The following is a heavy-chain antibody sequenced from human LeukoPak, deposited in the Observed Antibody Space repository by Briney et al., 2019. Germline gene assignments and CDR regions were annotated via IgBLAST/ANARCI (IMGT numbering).Heavy chain of an antibody. CDR1: GFSISNDW. J-gene: IGHJ4*02. CDR3: AGTWSFDY. D-gene: IGHD2-15*01. CDR2: ISADGTTT. V-gene: IGHV3-74*01. Sequence: PGGSLRLSCAVSGFSISNDWMHWVRRARGKGLLWVSRISADGTTTNYADSVKGRFTISRDNAKNTLYLQMDSLRADDTAVYYCAGTWSFDYWGQGTLVTVSS.